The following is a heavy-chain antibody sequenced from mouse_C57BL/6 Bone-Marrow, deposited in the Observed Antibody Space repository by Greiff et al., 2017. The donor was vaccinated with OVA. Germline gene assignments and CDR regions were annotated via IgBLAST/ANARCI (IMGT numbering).Heavy chain of an antibody. D-gene: IGHD1-1*01. CDR1: GFTFSSYA. J-gene: IGHJ2*01. V-gene: IGHV5-9-1*02. Sequence: EVKLMESGEGLVKPGGSLKLSCAASGFTFSSYAMSWVRQTPEKRLEWVAYISSGGDYIYYADTVKGRFTISRDNARNTLYLQMSSLKSEDTAMYYCTIITTVPKRGYYFDYWGQGTTLTVSS. CDR2: ISSGGDYI. CDR3: TIITTVPKRGYYFDY.